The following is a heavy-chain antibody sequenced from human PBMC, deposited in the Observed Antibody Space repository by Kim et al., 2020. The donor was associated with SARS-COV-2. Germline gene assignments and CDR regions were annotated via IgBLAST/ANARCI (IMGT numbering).Heavy chain of an antibody. V-gene: IGHV4-39*01. J-gene: IGHJ4*02. CDR3: ARLVMVRGLVPKYYFDY. D-gene: IGHD3-10*01. Sequence: SETLSLTCTVSGGSISSNNYYWGWIRQPPGKGLEWIGSIYYSGSTYYNPSLKSRVTISVDTSKNQFSLKVSSVTAADTAVYSCARLVMVRGLVPKYYFDYWGQGTLVTVSS. CDR2: IYYSGST. CDR1: GGSISSNNYY.